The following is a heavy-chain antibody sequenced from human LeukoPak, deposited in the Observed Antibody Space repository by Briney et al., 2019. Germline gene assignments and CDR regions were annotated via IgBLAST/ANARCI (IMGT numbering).Heavy chain of an antibody. CDR3: ANGRVNYDILSSADY. J-gene: IGHJ4*02. CDR2: ISGSGGST. CDR1: GFTFSSYA. V-gene: IGHV3-23*01. D-gene: IGHD3-9*01. Sequence: PGGSLRLSCAASGFTFSSYAMSWVRQAPGKGLEWVSAISGSGGSTYYADSVKGRFTISRDNSKNTLYLQMNGLRAEDTAVYYCANGRVNYDILSSADYWGQGTLVTVSS.